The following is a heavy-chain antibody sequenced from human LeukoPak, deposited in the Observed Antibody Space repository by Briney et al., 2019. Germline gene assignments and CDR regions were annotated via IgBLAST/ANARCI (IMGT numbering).Heavy chain of an antibody. V-gene: IGHV3-33*01. J-gene: IGHJ5*02. CDR2: IWHDGSDK. CDR3: ARVGIVGAPTQNWIDP. CDR1: GLNFKSDD. D-gene: IGHD1-26*01. Sequence: PRESLTLLCGTCGLNFKSDDLDRGRQASSKGLEWVAVIWHDGSDKYYADSVKGRFTIFRDNFKNTLYLQMSSLRAEDTAFYYCARVGIVGAPTQNWIDPWGQGTLVTVSS.